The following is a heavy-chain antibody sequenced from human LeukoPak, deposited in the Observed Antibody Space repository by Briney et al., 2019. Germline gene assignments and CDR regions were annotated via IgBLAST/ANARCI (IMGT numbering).Heavy chain of an antibody. V-gene: IGHV4-39*01. CDR1: AGSISNGDYY. J-gene: IGHJ4*01. CDR3: ARQLPTAAADTRGYFDY. D-gene: IGHD6-25*01. CDR2: IFYGEST. Sequence: PSETLSLTCSVSAGSISNGDYYWGWIRQAPGKGLEWIGCIFYGESTHYNPSLKSRATISVDTSKNQFSLKLTSVTAADAAIYYCARQLPTAAADTRGYFDYWGQGTVATVSS.